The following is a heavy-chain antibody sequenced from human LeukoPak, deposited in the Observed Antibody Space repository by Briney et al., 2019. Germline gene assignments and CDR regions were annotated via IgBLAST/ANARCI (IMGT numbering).Heavy chain of an antibody. J-gene: IGHJ4*02. V-gene: IGHV4-39*01. CDR1: GGSISSSSYY. CDR2: IYYSGST. Sequence: PSETLSLTCTVSGGSISSSSYYWGWIRQPPGKGLGWIGSIYYSGSTYYNPSLKSRVTISVDTSKNQFSLKLSSVTVADTAVYYCASLKMYYYDSSGYSFDYWGQGTLVTVSS. CDR3: ASLKMYYYDSSGYSFDY. D-gene: IGHD3-22*01.